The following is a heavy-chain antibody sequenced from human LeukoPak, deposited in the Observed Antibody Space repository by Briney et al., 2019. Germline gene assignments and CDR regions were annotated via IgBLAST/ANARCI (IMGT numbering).Heavy chain of an antibody. CDR2: IYHSGSP. CDR1: GGSISRGDYY. Sequence: SETLSLTCTVSGGSISRGDYYWSWIRQPPGNGLEWIGYIYHSGSPYYNPSLKSRVTISVHRSKNQFSLKLSSVTAADTAVYYCARVVTAVSYYFDYWGQGTLVTVSS. V-gene: IGHV4-30-2*01. D-gene: IGHD2-21*02. CDR3: ARVVTAVSYYFDY. J-gene: IGHJ4*02.